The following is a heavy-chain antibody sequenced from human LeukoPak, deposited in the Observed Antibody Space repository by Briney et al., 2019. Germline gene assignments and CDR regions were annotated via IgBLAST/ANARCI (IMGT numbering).Heavy chain of an antibody. V-gene: IGHV4-30-4*07. CDR2: IYYSGST. D-gene: IGHD1-1*01. CDR3: ARSPGGALNWFDP. Sequence: SETLSLTCAVSGGSISSGGYSWSWIRQPPGKGLEWIGYIYYSGSTYYNPSLKSRVTISVDTSKNQFSLKLSSVTAADTAVYYCARSPGGALNWFDPWGQGTLATVSS. CDR1: GGSISSGGYS. J-gene: IGHJ5*02.